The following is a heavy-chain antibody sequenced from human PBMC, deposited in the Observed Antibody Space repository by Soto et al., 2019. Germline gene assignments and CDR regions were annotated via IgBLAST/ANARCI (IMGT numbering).Heavy chain of an antibody. D-gene: IGHD3-3*01. Sequence: SVKVSCKASGGTFSSYAISWVRQAPGQGLEWMGGIIPIFGTANYAQKFQGRVTITADKSTSTAYMELSSLRSEDTAVYYCARQDYGFWSGYPYYYYYGMDVWGQGTTVTVSS. CDR2: IIPIFGTA. CDR1: GGTFSSYA. CDR3: ARQDYGFWSGYPYYYYYGMDV. V-gene: IGHV1-69*06. J-gene: IGHJ6*02.